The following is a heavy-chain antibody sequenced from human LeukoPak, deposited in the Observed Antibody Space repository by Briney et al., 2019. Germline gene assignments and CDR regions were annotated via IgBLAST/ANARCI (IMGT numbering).Heavy chain of an antibody. J-gene: IGHJ4*02. V-gene: IGHV3-23*01. CDR2: ISGSGSST. Sequence: GGSLRLSCAASEFTFSSYAMSWVRQAPGKGLEWVSAISGSGSSTYSADSVKGRFTISRDNSKNTLYLQMNSLRAEDTAVYYCATAPYYFDYWGQGTLVTVSS. CDR3: ATAPYYFDY. CDR1: EFTFSSYA. D-gene: IGHD2-15*01.